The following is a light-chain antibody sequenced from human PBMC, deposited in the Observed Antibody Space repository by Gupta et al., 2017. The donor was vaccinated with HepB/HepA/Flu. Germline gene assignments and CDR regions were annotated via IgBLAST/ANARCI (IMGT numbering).Light chain of an antibody. J-gene: IGKJ3*01. Sequence: DIQMPQSPSSLSASVGDRVTITCRACQRISSYLNWYQQKPGKAHKLLIYAASSLQSGVPSRFSGSGSGTDFTLTVSGLRPEEFATNYCQQSYSTPRTFGPGTKVDIK. CDR2: AAS. V-gene: IGKV1-39*01. CDR1: QRISSY. CDR3: QQSYSTPRT.